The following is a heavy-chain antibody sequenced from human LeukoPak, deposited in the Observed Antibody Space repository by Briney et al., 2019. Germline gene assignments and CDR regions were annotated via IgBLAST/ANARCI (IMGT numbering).Heavy chain of an antibody. Sequence: AETLSLTCTVSGGSIRSRNYYWDWIRQPPGKGLEWIGNFYDSGSTYYNPSLKSRVTISGDTSKNQFSLKLTSVTAADTAVYYCTRHTRPGCSGYENAFDIWGQGTMVTVSS. CDR2: FYDSGST. D-gene: IGHD5-12*01. CDR3: TRHTRPGCSGYENAFDI. CDR1: GGSIRSRNYY. J-gene: IGHJ3*02. V-gene: IGHV4-39*01.